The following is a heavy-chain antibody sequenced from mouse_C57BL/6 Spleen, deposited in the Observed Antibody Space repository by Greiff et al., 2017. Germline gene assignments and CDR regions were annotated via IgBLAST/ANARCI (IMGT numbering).Heavy chain of an antibody. Sequence: EVQGVESGGGLVKPGGSLKLSCAASGFTFSSYAMSWVRQTPEKRLEWVATISDGGSYTYYPDNVKGRFTISRDNAKNNLYLQMSHLKSEDTAMYYCATTVVATGFAYWGQGTLVTVSA. CDR2: ISDGGSYT. D-gene: IGHD1-1*01. CDR3: ATTVVATGFAY. V-gene: IGHV5-4*01. J-gene: IGHJ3*01. CDR1: GFTFSSYA.